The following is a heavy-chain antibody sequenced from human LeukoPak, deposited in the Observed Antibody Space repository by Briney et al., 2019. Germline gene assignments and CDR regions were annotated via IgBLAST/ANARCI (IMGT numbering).Heavy chain of an antibody. Sequence: KTSETLSLTCAVYGGSFSGYYWSWIRQHPGKGLEWIGYITYSGNTYYYPALNSRVTVSLDTSKIQFSLKLSSVTAADTAVYYCARIAYDALDSYYYGMDVWGQGTTVTVSS. CDR2: ITYSGNT. CDR1: GGSFSGYY. V-gene: IGHV4-34*09. D-gene: IGHD3-3*01. CDR3: ARIAYDALDSYYYGMDV. J-gene: IGHJ6*02.